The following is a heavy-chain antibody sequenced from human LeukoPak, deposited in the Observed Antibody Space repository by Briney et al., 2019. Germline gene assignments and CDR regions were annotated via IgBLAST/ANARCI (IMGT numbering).Heavy chain of an antibody. CDR3: AREGITIFGVTYYNWFDP. CDR2: IYTSGST. D-gene: IGHD3-3*01. V-gene: IGHV4-4*07. CDR1: GGSISSYY. J-gene: IGHJ5*02. Sequence: SETLSLTCTVSGGSISSYYWSWIRQPAGKGLEWIGRIYTSGSTNYNPSLKSRVTMSVDTSKNQFSLKLSSVTAADTAVYYCAREGITIFGVTYYNWFDPWGQGTLVAVSS.